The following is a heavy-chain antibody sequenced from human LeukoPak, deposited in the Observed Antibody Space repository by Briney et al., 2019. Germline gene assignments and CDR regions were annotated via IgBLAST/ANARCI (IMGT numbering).Heavy chain of an antibody. V-gene: IGHV3-33*08. D-gene: IGHD6-13*01. Sequence: ESGGSLRLSCAASGFTVITNYMSWVRQAPGKGLEWVAVIWYDGSSKDYADSVKGRFTFSRDNSKNTLYLQMNSLTVEDTAVYYCARSQSSSLIDYWGQGTLVTVSS. CDR3: ARSQSSSLIDY. CDR1: GFTVITNY. J-gene: IGHJ4*02. CDR2: IWYDGSSK.